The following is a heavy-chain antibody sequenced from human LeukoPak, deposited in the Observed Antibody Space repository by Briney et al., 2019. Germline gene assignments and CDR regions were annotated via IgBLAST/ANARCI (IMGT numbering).Heavy chain of an antibody. V-gene: IGHV4-59*01. D-gene: IGHD6-6*01. CDR1: GGSISSYY. J-gene: IGHJ3*02. Sequence: SETLSLTCTVSGGSISSYYWSWIRQPPGKGLEWIGYIYYSGSTNYNPSLKSRVTISVDTSKNQFSLKLSSVTAADTAVYYCASLIAARPRAFDIWGQGTMVTVSS. CDR3: ASLIAARPRAFDI. CDR2: IYYSGST.